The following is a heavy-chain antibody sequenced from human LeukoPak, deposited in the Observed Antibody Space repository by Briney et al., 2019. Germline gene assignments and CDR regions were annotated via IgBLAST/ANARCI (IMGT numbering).Heavy chain of an antibody. CDR1: GFTFSDYG. D-gene: IGHD3-22*01. Sequence: GGSLRLSCTASGFTFSDYGMHWVRRPPGKGLEWVAIIWYDGSNKKYEDSVKGRFTISRDNSKNTLYLQMNSLRAEDTAVYYCAKDADGISSGPSYYFDYWGQGTLVTVSS. CDR3: AKDADGISSGPSYYFDY. V-gene: IGHV3-33*06. J-gene: IGHJ4*02. CDR2: IWYDGSNK.